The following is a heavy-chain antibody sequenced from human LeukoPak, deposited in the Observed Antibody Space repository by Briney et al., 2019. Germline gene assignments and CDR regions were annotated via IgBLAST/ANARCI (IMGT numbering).Heavy chain of an antibody. CDR1: GFTFDDYG. J-gene: IGHJ3*02. CDR3: ARAHLRASAFDI. CDR2: INWNGGST. Sequence: GGSLRLSCAASGFTFDDYGMSWVRQAPGKGLEWVSGINWNGGSTGYADSVKGRFTSSRDNAKNSLYLQMNCLRAEDTALYYCARAHLRASAFDIWGQGTMVTVSS. D-gene: IGHD4-17*01. V-gene: IGHV3-20*04.